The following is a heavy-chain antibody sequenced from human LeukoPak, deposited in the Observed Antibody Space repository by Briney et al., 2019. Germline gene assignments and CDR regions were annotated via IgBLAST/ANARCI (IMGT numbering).Heavy chain of an antibody. CDR3: ARETYYYDSSGYNDYYFDY. Sequence: PSETLSLTCTVSGVSISSSNSNWSWLRQPPGMGLVWIGCIYYSGNYYYNASLKSQVSIDMYKYKIRFSLKLTSVTAAYTAVYYWARETYYYDSSGYNDYYFDYWGQGTLVTVSS. V-gene: IGHV4-39*02. D-gene: IGHD3-22*01. J-gene: IGHJ4*02. CDR2: IYYSGNY. CDR1: GVSISSSNSN.